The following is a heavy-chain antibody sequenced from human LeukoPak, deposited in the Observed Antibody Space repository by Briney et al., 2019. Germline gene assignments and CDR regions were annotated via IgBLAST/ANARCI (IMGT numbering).Heavy chain of an antibody. Sequence: SGPTLVNPTQTLTLTCTFSGTSLTTIGVGVGWIRQPPGKALECFALIYWDDDKRYSPSLESRLTITKDTSKNQVVLTMTNMDPVDTATYYCVHRYNLDAFDMWGQGTMVTVSS. D-gene: IGHD1-14*01. J-gene: IGHJ3*02. V-gene: IGHV2-5*02. CDR3: VHRYNLDAFDM. CDR2: IYWDDDK. CDR1: GTSLTTIGVG.